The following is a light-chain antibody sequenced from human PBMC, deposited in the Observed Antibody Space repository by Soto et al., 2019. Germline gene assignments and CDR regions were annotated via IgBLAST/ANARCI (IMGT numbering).Light chain of an antibody. CDR3: CSYAGNLAV. J-gene: IGLJ2*01. CDR1: SSDVGGYNY. V-gene: IGLV2-14*01. CDR2: EVS. Sequence: QSVLTQPASVSGSPGQSITISCTGTSSDVGGYNYVSWYQQHPGKAPKLMIYEVSNRPSGVSNRFSGSKSGNTASLTISGLQAEDEADYYCCSYAGNLAVFGGGTKVTVL.